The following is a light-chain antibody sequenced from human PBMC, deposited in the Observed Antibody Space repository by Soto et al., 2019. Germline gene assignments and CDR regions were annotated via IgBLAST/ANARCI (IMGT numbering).Light chain of an antibody. CDR1: QTISSW. CDR3: QHYNSYPEA. J-gene: IGKJ1*01. CDR2: KAS. V-gene: IGKV1-5*03. Sequence: DIQMTQSPSTLSGSVGDRVTITCRASQTISSWLAWYQQKPGKAPKLLIYKASTLKSGVPSRFSGSGSGTEFTLTISSLQPDYFATYYCQHYNSYPEAFGQGTKVDIK.